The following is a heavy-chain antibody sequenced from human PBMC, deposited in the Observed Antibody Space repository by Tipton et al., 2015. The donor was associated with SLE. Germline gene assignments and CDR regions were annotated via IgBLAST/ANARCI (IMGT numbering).Heavy chain of an antibody. CDR2: ISWDGGST. D-gene: IGHD2-8*01. CDR3: AKDNNGVPDY. CDR1: GFTFSSYS. V-gene: IGHV3-43D*03. Sequence: SLRLSCAASGFTFSSYSMNWVRQAPGKGLEWVSLISWDGGSTYYADSVKGRFTISRDNSKNSLYLQMNSLRAEDTASYYCAKDNNGVPDYWGQGTLVTVSS. J-gene: IGHJ4*02.